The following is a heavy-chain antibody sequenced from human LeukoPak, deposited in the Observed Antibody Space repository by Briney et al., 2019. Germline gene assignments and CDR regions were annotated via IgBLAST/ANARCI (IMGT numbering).Heavy chain of an antibody. CDR2: INGRGDNT. J-gene: IGHJ5*02. CDR1: GVIISSYA. D-gene: IGHD2/OR15-2a*01. CDR3: AKDRVSPGFNWFDP. Sequence: AGGSLRLSCAASGVIISSYAMSWVRQAPGEGLEWVSAINGRGDNTYYADFVKGRFTISRDNSKSTVYLQMNSLRTEDTAVYYCAKDRVSPGFNWFDPWGQGTLVTASS. V-gene: IGHV3-23*01.